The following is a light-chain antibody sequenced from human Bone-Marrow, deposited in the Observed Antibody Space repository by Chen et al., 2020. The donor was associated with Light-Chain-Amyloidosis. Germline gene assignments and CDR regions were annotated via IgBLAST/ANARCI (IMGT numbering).Light chain of an antibody. Sequence: EIVMTQSPATLSVSPGERATLSCRASQSVSSNLAWYQQKPGQAPRLLIYGASTRATGIPARFSGSGSGTEFTLTISRLQSEDFAVYYCQQYSNWPQTFGQGTKLEIK. J-gene: IGKJ2*01. CDR2: GAS. CDR3: QQYSNWPQT. CDR1: QSVSSN. V-gene: IGKV3-15*01.